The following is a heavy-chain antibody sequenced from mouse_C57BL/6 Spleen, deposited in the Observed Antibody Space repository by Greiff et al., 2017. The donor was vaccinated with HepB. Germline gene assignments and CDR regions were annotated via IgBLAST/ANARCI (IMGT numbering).Heavy chain of an antibody. V-gene: IGHV1-82*01. CDR3: ARGLYYYSNFDY. CDR1: GYAFSSSW. Sequence: QVQLQQSGPELVKPGASVKISCKASGYAFSSSWMNWVKQRPGKGLEWIGRIYPGDGDTNYNGKFKGKATLTADKSSSTAYMQLSSLTSEDSAVYFCARGLYYYSNFDYWGQGTTLTVSS. J-gene: IGHJ2*01. D-gene: IGHD1-1*01. CDR2: IYPGDGDT.